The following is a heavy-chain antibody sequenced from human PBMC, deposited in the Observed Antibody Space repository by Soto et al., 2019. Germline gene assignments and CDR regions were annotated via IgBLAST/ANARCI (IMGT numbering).Heavy chain of an antibody. J-gene: IGHJ6*02. V-gene: IGHV1-18*04. CDR3: ARYGYSSGWYLGTGMDV. D-gene: IGHD6-19*01. Sequence: QVQLVQSGAEVKKPGASLKVSCQASGYSFSDYGIAWVRQAPGQGLAWVGWISTYNGNTNYAQKFQGRVTMTTDTSANTAYMELRSLRSDDAAMYYCARYGYSSGWYLGTGMDVWRQGTPVTVSS. CDR1: GYSFSDYG. CDR2: ISTYNGNT.